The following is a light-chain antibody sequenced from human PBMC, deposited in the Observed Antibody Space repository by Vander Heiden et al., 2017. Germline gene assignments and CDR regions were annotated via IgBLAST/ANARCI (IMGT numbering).Light chain of an antibody. CDR2: AAS. V-gene: IGKV3-20*01. J-gene: IGKJ3*01. CDR3: QQYGSSPRFT. Sequence: EIVLTQSPGTLSLSPGERATLSCRASQSVSSSYLAWYQQKPGQAPRLLIYAASNRATGIPDRFSGSGSGTDFTLTISRLEPEDFAVYYCQQYGSSPRFTFGHGTKVDIK. CDR1: QSVSSSY.